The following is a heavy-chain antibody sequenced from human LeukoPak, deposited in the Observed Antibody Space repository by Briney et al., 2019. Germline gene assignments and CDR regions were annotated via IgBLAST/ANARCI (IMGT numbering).Heavy chain of an antibody. V-gene: IGHV3-23*01. J-gene: IGHJ6*02. CDR3: AKGLMVYALYYYYGMDV. CDR2: ISGSGGST. D-gene: IGHD2-8*01. CDR1: GFTFSSYA. Sequence: GGSLRLSCAASGFTFSSYAMSWVRQAPGKGLEWVSAISGSGGSTYYADSVKGRFTIPRDNSKNTLYLQMNSLRAEDTAVYYCAKGLMVYALYYYYGMDVWGQGTTVTVSS.